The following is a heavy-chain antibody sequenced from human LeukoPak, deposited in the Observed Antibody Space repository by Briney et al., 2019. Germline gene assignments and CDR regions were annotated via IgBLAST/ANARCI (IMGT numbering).Heavy chain of an antibody. Sequence: GGSLRLTCAASGFTFSNYWMTRVRQAPGQGPEFLANIKPTGSETYYVDPVKGRFTISRDNAKNLLFLQMNSLRGEDTALYYCGGFGYEAAVDLWGRGTLVTVSS. J-gene: IGHJ4*02. CDR3: GGFGYEAAVDL. CDR2: IKPTGSET. V-gene: IGHV3-7*01. D-gene: IGHD3-10*01. CDR1: GFTFSNYW.